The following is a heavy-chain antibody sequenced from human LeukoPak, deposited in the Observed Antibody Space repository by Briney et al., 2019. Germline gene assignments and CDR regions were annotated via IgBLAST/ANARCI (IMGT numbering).Heavy chain of an antibody. J-gene: IGHJ4*02. D-gene: IGHD4-17*01. CDR2: IYWYDDT. CDR1: GFSLTTGGVG. V-gene: IGHV2-5*01. CDR3: AHRRREDRVTTGFDY. Sequence: SGATLVKPTHTLTLTCTFSGFSLTTGGVGVGWIRQPPGKALEWLSLIYWYDDTPYSPFLENRRTITKDTSKNQVVLTMTNMDHVDTATYYCAHRRREDRVTTGFDYWGQGILVTVSS.